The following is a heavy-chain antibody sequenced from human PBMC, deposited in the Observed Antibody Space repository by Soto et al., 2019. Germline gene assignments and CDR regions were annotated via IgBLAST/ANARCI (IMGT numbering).Heavy chain of an antibody. J-gene: IGHJ3*02. V-gene: IGHV6-1*01. D-gene: IGHD6-13*01. CDR3: ARFTSSSWSDAFDI. Sequence: SQTLSLTCAISGDSVSSNSAAWNWIRPSPSRGLEWLGRTYYRSKWYNDYAVSVKSRITINPDTSKNQFSLQLNSVTPEDTAVYYCARFTSSSWSDAFDIWGQGTMVTVSS. CDR1: GDSVSSNSAA. CDR2: TYYRSKWYN.